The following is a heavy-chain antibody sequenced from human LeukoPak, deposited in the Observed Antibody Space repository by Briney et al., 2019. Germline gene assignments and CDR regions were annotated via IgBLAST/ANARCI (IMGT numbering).Heavy chain of an antibody. V-gene: IGHV1-2*02. J-gene: IGHJ4*02. D-gene: IGHD1-26*01. CDR1: GYTFTGYY. CDR2: INPNSGGT. Sequence: GASVKVSCKASGYTFTGYYMHWVRQAPGQGLEWMGWINPNSGGTNYAQKFQGRVTMTRDTSISTAYMELSRLRSDDTAVYYCARVGATTLVEYYFDYWGQGTLVTVSS. CDR3: ARVGATTLVEYYFDY.